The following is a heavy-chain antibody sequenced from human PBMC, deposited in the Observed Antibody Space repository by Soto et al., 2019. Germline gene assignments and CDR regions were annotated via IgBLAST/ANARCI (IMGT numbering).Heavy chain of an antibody. D-gene: IGHD2-21*02. V-gene: IGHV3-30*03. Sequence: GGSLRLSCAASGFTFSNSGMLWVRQTPGKGLEWVALVSFDGTNQYYADSVKGRFTISRDNFKNTLFLQMHSLRAEDTALYYCARALHGDSTGAFDYWGLGT. CDR2: VSFDGTNQ. CDR1: GFTFSNSG. CDR3: ARALHGDSTGAFDY. J-gene: IGHJ4*02.